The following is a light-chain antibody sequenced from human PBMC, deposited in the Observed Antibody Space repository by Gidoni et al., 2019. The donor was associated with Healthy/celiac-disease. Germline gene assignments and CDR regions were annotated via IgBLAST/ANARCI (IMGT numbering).Light chain of an antibody. CDR1: ELGRKS. J-gene: IGLJ2*01. Sequence: SYELTQPTSVSVSPGQTATITCSGDELGRKSASWYQQKTGQSPVPLMFEDKKRPSGIPERFSGSTSGNTATLTISGTQDIDEADYFCQAWDSGTVIFGGGTKLTVL. V-gene: IGLV3-1*01. CDR2: EDK. CDR3: QAWDSGTVI.